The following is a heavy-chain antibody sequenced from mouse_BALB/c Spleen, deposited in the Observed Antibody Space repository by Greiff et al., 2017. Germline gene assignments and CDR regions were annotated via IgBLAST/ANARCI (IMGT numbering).Heavy chain of an antibody. J-gene: IGHJ2*01. D-gene: IGHD4-1*01. CDR2: ISSGGGST. CDR1: GFAFSSYD. CDR3: ARQGTAYYFDY. Sequence: EVKLMESGGGLVKPGGSLKLSCAASGFAFSSYDMSWVRQTPEKRLEWVAYISSGGGSTYYPDTVKGRFTISRDNAKNTLYLQMSSLKSEDTAMYYCARQGTAYYFDYWGQGTTLTVSS. V-gene: IGHV5-12-1*01.